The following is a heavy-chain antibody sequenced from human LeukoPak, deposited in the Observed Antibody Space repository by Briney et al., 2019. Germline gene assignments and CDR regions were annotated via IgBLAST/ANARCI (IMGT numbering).Heavy chain of an antibody. CDR1: GYSFIRHW. CDR2: IYPGDSDT. D-gene: IGHD2-15*01. V-gene: IGHV5-51*04. J-gene: IGHJ4*02. Sequence: GESLKISCKGSGYSFIRHWIGWVRQMPGKGLDWMGIIYPGDSDTRYSPSFQGQVTISADKPISTAYLQWSSLKASHTSMYYCGVGGGCGRGGSFYFWGQGTLVTVSS. CDR3: GVGGGCGRGGSFYF.